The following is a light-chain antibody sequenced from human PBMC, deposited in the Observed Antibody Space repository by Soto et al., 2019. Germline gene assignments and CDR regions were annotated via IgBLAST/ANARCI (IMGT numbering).Light chain of an antibody. CDR2: EAS. V-gene: IGKV3-15*01. CDR3: QQSHNYMYT. CDR1: QSIRKN. J-gene: IGKJ2*01. Sequence: ELVLSQSPATLSVSPGERATLSCRASQSIRKNLAWYQQKPGQAPTLLIYEASPRATGVPAWFSGSGSGTEFTLTISSLQSEDFAIYYCQQSHNYMYTFGQGTKLEIK.